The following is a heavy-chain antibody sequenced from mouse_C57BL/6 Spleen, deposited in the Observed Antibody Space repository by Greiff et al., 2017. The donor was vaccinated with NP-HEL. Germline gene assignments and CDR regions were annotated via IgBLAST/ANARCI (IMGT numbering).Heavy chain of an antibody. D-gene: IGHD1-1*01. V-gene: IGHV1-64*01. CDR3: ANYYGSSHYYAMDY. CDR1: GYTFTSKW. Sequence: QVQKKQTGEKQINPGASVKLSCKASGYTFTSKWMHWVKQRPGQGLEWIGMIHPNSGSTNYNEKFKSKATLTVDKSSSTAYMQLSSLTSEDSAVYYCANYYGSSHYYAMDYWGQGTSVTVSS. CDR2: IHPNSGST. J-gene: IGHJ4*01.